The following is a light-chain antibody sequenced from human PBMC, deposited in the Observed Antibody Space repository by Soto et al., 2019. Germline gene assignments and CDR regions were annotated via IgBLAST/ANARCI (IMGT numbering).Light chain of an antibody. CDR3: QQYYRYPWR. J-gene: IGKJ1*01. CDR1: QGLSTY. Sequence: DIQMTQSPSSLSASVGDRVTITCRASQGLSTYLGWYQQKPGKVPKSLIYSASSLQSGVPSRFSASGSGTEFTLTLSDMQPDDFAAYYCQQYYRYPWRFGQGTKVEV. V-gene: IGKV1-16*01. CDR2: SAS.